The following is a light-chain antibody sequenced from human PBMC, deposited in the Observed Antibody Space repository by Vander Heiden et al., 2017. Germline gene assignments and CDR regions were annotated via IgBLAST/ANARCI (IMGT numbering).Light chain of an antibody. Sequence: DIVMIESLASLAVSLGERDTINCKSRQSVIYSSDNQTYFAWYQQKPGQPPKLLIYWASTRESGVPDRFSGSGSGTDFTLTSSSLQAEDVAVYYCQQNYSTPYTFGQGTKLEIK. J-gene: IGKJ2*01. CDR1: QSVIYSSDNQTY. V-gene: IGKV4-1*01. CDR3: QQNYSTPYT. CDR2: WAS.